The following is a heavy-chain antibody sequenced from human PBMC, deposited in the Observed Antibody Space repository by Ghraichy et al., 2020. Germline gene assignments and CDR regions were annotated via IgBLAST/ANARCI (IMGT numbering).Heavy chain of an antibody. CDR2: ISYDGRNK. Sequence: GGSLRLSCAASGFTFNNYGMHWVRQAPGKGLEWVAVISYDGRNKYYADSGKGRFTISRDNSKNTLYLQVNSLRPEDTAVYFCAKGQAYYYDSSGYYGNFDYWGQGTLVTVSS. CDR3: AKGQAYYYDSSGYYGNFDY. V-gene: IGHV3-30*18. CDR1: GFTFNNYG. J-gene: IGHJ4*02. D-gene: IGHD3-22*01.